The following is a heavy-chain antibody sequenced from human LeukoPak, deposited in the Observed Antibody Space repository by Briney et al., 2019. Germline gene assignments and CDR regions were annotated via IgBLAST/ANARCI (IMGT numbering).Heavy chain of an antibody. D-gene: IGHD4-11*01. V-gene: IGHV4-38-2*02. CDR3: AILQSGAFDI. Sequence: PSETLSLTCTVSGGSISSYYWGWIRQPPGKGLEWIGSIYHSGSTYYNPSLKSRVTISVDTSKNQFSLKLSSVTAADTAVYYCAILQSGAFDIWGQGTMVTVSS. CDR1: GGSISSYY. J-gene: IGHJ3*02. CDR2: IYHSGST.